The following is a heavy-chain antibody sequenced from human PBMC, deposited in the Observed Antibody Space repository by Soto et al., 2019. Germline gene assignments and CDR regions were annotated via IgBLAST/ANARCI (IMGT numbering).Heavy chain of an antibody. CDR1: DYTFSSYG. Sequence: ASVKVSCKASDYTFSSYGISCVRQAPGQGLEWMGWISGYNGNTNYVQKFQGRVTMTTDTSTDTAYMELRSLRSDDTAVYYCAREGPVANTPLPEYYYGMDVWGQGTTVTVSS. J-gene: IGHJ6*02. D-gene: IGHD5-12*01. V-gene: IGHV1-18*01. CDR3: AREGPVANTPLPEYYYGMDV. CDR2: ISGYNGNT.